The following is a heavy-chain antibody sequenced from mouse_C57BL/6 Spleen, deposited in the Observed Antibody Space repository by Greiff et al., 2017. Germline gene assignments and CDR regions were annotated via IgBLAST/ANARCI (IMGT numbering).Heavy chain of an antibody. CDR2: INPGSGGT. V-gene: IGHV1-54*01. CDR1: GYAFTNYL. CDR3: ARWSWDYFDY. J-gene: IGHJ2*01. D-gene: IGHD4-1*01. Sequence: VQLQQSGAELVRPGTSVKVSCKASGYAFTNYLIEWVKQRPGQGLEWIGVINPGSGGTNYNEKFKGKATLTADKSSSTAYMQLSSLTSEDSAVYFCARWSWDYFDYWGQGTTLTVSS.